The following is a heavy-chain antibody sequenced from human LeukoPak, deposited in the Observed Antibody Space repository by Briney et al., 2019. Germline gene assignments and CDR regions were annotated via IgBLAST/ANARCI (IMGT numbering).Heavy chain of an antibody. Sequence: PSDTLSLTCAVYGGSFSGYYWSWIRQPPGKGLEWMGEINHSGSTNYKPSLKSRVTISVDTPNNQSSLKLAALTAADAAVCYCAEDNEIGSCSYNSGWYDYDDYWGQGTLVTVSS. CDR1: GGSFSGYY. D-gene: IGHD6-19*01. V-gene: IGHV4-34*01. CDR3: AEDNEIGSCSYNSGWYDYDDY. CDR2: INHSGST. J-gene: IGHJ4*02.